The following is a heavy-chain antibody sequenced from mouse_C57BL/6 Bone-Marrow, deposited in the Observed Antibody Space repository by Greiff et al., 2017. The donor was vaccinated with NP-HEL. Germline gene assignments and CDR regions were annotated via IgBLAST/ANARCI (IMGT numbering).Heavy chain of an antibody. CDR3: ARRGWVLRVWFAD. J-gene: IGHJ3*01. V-gene: IGHV1-19*01. Sequence: EVKLMESGPVLVKPGASVKMSCKASGYTFTDYYMNWVKQSHGKSLEWIGVINPYNGGTSYNQKFTGKATLTVDKSSSTAYMVLNSLTSEDSAVYYCARRGWVLRVWFADWGKGTLVTVAA. D-gene: IGHD2-3*01. CDR1: GYTFTDYY. CDR2: INPYNGGT.